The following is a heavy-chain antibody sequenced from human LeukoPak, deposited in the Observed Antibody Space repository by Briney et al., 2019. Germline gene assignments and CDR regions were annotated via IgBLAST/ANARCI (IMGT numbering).Heavy chain of an antibody. CDR2: IRYDGSNK. D-gene: IGHD3-10*01. CDR1: GFTFSSYG. J-gene: IGHJ4*02. CDR3: AREGYYGSGSYLGFDY. Sequence: PGGSLRLSCAASGFTFSSYGMHWVRQAPGKGLEWVAFIRYDGSNKYYADSVKGRFTISRDNSKNTLYLQMNSLRAEDTAVYYCAREGYYGSGSYLGFDYWGQGTLVTVSS. V-gene: IGHV3-30*02.